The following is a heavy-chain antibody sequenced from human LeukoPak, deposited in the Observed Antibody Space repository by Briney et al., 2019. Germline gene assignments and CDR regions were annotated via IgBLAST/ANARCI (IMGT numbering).Heavy chain of an antibody. V-gene: IGHV1-18*01. J-gene: IGHJ4*02. CDR3: ARERYYYDSSGCPPWDY. Sequence: ASVKVSCKASGYTFTSYGISWVRQAPGQGLEWMGWISAYNGNTNYAQKLQGRVTMTTDTSTSTAYMELRSLRSDDTAVYYCARERYYYDSSGCPPWDYWGQGTLVTVSS. CDR1: GYTFTSYG. CDR2: ISAYNGNT. D-gene: IGHD3-22*01.